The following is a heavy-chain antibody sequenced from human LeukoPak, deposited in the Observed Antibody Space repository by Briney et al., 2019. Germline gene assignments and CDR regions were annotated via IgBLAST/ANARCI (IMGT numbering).Heavy chain of an antibody. Sequence: SETLSLTCAVSGGSINRHSYYWGWIRQPPGKGLVWIGSVYYDGTSYSNPSLKSRVAVFVDTSRDQFSLDLSFVTAADTALYYCVRHISTNTGYFDSCGQGTLVSVSS. CDR1: GGSINRHSYY. D-gene: IGHD5-24*01. V-gene: IGHV4-39*01. CDR3: VRHISTNTGYFDS. J-gene: IGHJ4*02. CDR2: VYYDGTS.